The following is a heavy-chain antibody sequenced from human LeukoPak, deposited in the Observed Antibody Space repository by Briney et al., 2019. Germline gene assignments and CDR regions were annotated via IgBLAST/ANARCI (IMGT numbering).Heavy chain of an antibody. D-gene: IGHD6-13*01. CDR2: IYYSGST. J-gene: IGHJ4*02. CDR1: GGSISSYY. Sequence: PSETLSLTCTVSGGSISSYYWSWIRQPPGKGLEWSGYIYYSGSTNYNPSLKSRVTISVETSKNQFSLKLSSVTAADTAVYYCARDGAAGTRGVDYWGQGTLVTVSS. CDR3: ARDGAAGTRGVDY. V-gene: IGHV4-59*01.